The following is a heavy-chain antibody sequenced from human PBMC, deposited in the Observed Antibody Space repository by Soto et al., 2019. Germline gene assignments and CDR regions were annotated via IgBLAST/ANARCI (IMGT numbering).Heavy chain of an antibody. V-gene: IGHV3-33*01. Sequence: GGSLRLSCVASGFTFSSYGMHWVRQAPGKGLEWVAVIWYDGSNKYYADSVKGRFTISRDNSKNTLYLQMNSLRAEDTAVYYCARTNSSGFYFDYWGQGTLVTVSS. CDR2: IWYDGSNK. D-gene: IGHD6-19*01. CDR1: GFTFSSYG. J-gene: IGHJ4*02. CDR3: ARTNSSGFYFDY.